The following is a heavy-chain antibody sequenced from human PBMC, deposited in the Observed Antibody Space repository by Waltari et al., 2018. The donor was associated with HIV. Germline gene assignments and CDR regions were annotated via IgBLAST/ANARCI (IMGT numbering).Heavy chain of an antibody. CDR2: IYWNDDK. CDR1: VFSLSTSGVG. Sequence: QITLKESGPTLVNPTQSLTQICTCSVFSLSTSGVGLGWRRQAPGKALEWLALIYWNDDKRYSPSLKSRLTITKDTSKNQVVLTMTNMDPVDTATYYCAHSPSCSGGSCQGGFDYWGQGTLVTVSS. CDR3: AHSPSCSGGSCQGGFDY. V-gene: IGHV2-5*01. J-gene: IGHJ4*02. D-gene: IGHD2-15*01.